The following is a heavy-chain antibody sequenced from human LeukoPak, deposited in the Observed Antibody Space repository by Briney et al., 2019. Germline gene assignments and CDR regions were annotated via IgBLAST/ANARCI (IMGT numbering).Heavy chain of an antibody. CDR3: ARVGSSWSYYFDY. Sequence: NSSETLSLTCTVSGGSISSGDYYWSWIRQPPGKGLEWIGYIYYSGSTYYNPSLKSRVTISVDTSKNQFSLKLSSVTAADTAVYYCARVGSSWSYYFDYWGQGTLVTVYS. D-gene: IGHD6-13*01. V-gene: IGHV4-30-4*08. J-gene: IGHJ4*02. CDR1: GGSISSGDYY. CDR2: IYYSGST.